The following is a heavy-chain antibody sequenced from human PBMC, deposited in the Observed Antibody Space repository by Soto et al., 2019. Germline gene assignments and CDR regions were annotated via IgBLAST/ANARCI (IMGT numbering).Heavy chain of an antibody. J-gene: IGHJ4*02. CDR3: ARVGRNDFWSGPLYYFDY. Sequence: SETLSLTCTVSGGSISSYYWSWIRQPPGKGLEWIGYIYYSGSTNYNPSLKSRVTTSVDTSKNQFSLKLSSVTAADTAVYYCARVGRNDFWSGPLYYFDYWGQGTLVTVSS. D-gene: IGHD3-3*01. V-gene: IGHV4-59*01. CDR1: GGSISSYY. CDR2: IYYSGST.